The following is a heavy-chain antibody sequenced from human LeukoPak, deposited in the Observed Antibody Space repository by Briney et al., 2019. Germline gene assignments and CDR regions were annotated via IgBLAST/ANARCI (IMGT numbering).Heavy chain of an antibody. CDR3: ARRRADYGDYVVAFDI. V-gene: IGHV4-34*01. Sequence: SETLSLTCAVYGESFSGYFWNWIRQPPGKGLEWIGEINHSGSTSNHNPSLKSRVTMSVDTSKNQFSLKLSSVTAADTAVYYCARRRADYGDYVVAFDIWGQGTMVTVSS. CDR1: GESFSGYF. D-gene: IGHD4-17*01. J-gene: IGHJ3*02. CDR2: INHSGSTS.